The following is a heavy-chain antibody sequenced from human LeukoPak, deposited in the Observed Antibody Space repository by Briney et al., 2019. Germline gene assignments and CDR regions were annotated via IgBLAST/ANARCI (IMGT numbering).Heavy chain of an antibody. D-gene: IGHD5/OR15-5a*01. Sequence: ASVKVSCKAPGYHFTGYHVHWVRQAPGQGLEWMGRISTDSGDADIAQKFQGRVTMTRDTSISTAYMELSRLTSDDSAVYYCAGLGSTVKGRIDPWGQGTSVTVSS. V-gene: IGHV1-2*02. CDR2: ISTDSGDA. CDR1: GYHFTGYH. J-gene: IGHJ5*02. CDR3: AGLGSTVKGRIDP.